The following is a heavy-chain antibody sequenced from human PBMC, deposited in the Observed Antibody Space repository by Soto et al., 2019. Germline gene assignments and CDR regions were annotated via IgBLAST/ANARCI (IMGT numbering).Heavy chain of an antibody. V-gene: IGHV4-59*08. CDR1: GGSISSYY. Sequence: NPSETLSLTCTVSGGSISSYYWSWIRQPPGKGLEWIGYIYYSGSTNYNPSLKSRVTISVDTSKNQFSLKLSSVTAADTAVYYCARMSNYDSSGYHLGSFDYWGQGTLVTVSS. CDR2: IYYSGST. CDR3: ARMSNYDSSGYHLGSFDY. D-gene: IGHD3-22*01. J-gene: IGHJ4*02.